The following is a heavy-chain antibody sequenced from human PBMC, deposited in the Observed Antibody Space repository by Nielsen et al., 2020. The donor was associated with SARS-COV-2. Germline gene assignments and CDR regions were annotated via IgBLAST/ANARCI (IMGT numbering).Heavy chain of an antibody. J-gene: IGHJ4*02. CDR2: ISSSSSYI. V-gene: IGHV3-21*04. CDR1: GFTFSSYS. D-gene: IGHD6-6*01. CDR3: AKDSIAARPFADY. Sequence: GESLKISCAASGFTFSSYSMNWVRQAPGKGLEWVSSISSSSSYIYYADSVKGRFTISRDNSKNTLYLQMNSLRAEDTAVYYCAKDSIAARPFADYWGQGTLVTVSS.